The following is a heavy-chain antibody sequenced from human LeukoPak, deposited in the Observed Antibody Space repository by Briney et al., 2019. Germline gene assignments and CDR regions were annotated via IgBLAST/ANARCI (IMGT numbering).Heavy chain of an antibody. CDR3: ARGLDDYSYF. Sequence: SETLSLTCAVYGGSFSGYYWSWVRQPPGKGLEWIGEINHSGSTNYNPSLKSRVTISVDTSKNQFSLKLSSVTAADTAVYYCARGLDDYSYFWGEGTLVTVSS. CDR1: GGSFSGYY. J-gene: IGHJ4*02. CDR2: INHSGST. D-gene: IGHD4-11*01. V-gene: IGHV4-34*01.